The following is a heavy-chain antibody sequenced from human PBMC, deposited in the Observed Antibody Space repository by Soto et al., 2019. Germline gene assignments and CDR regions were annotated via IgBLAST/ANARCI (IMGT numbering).Heavy chain of an antibody. V-gene: IGHV3-23*01. D-gene: IGHD4-17*01. CDR2: VTASGDTA. J-gene: IGHJ5*02. Sequence: GSLRVSCEASVFTCRDFDMSWVRQAPGKGLEWVSYVTASGDTASYADSVNGRLTISIDTSKNTLYLEMNTLTAEDTALYYCAKSTPVTAFSWGQGSLVTVSS. CDR1: VFTCRDFD. CDR3: AKSTPVTAFS.